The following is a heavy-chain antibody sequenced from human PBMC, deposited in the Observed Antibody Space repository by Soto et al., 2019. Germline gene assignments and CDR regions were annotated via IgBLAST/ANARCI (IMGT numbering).Heavy chain of an antibody. D-gene: IGHD5-18*01. CDR2: ISSSSSYI. CDR1: GFTFSSYS. V-gene: IGHV3-21*01. CDR3: ASATAMVTGGFDY. Sequence: EVQLVESGGGLVKPGGSLRLSCAASGFTFSSYSMNWVRQAPGKGLEWVSSISSSSSYIYYADSVKGRFTISRDNAKNSLYLQMNSLRAEDTAVYYCASATAMVTGGFDYWGQGTLVTVSS. J-gene: IGHJ4*02.